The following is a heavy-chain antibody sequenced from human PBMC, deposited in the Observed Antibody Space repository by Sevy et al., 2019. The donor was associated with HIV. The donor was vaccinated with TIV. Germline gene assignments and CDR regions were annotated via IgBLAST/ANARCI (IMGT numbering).Heavy chain of an antibody. CDR2: ISYDGSKK. J-gene: IGHJ5*02. Sequence: GGSLRLSCVASRFTFNSYAMHWVRQAPGKGLEWVAAISYDGSKKYHADSVKGRFTISRDNSKNMVYLQMNSLRDEDTAVYYCARRGILGYCISNSCHNWFDPWGQGTLVTVSS. CDR3: ARRGILGYCISNSCHNWFDP. D-gene: IGHD2-2*01. CDR1: RFTFNSYA. V-gene: IGHV3-30*04.